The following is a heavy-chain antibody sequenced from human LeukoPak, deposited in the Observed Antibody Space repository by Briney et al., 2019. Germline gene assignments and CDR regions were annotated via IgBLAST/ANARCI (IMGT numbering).Heavy chain of an antibody. CDR1: GGSFSGYY. D-gene: IGHD2-2*02. V-gene: IGHV4-34*01. CDR2: INHSGST. CDR3: ARGRCSSTSCYKSQRWFDP. Sequence: SETLSLTCAVDGGSFSGYYWSWIRQPPGKGLEWIGEINHSGSTNYNPCLKSRVTISVDTSKNQFSLKLSSVTAADTAVYYCARGRCSSTSCYKSQRWFDPWGQGTLVTVSS. J-gene: IGHJ5*02.